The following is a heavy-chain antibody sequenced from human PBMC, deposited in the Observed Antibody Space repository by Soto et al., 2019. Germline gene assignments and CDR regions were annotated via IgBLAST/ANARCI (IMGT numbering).Heavy chain of an antibody. CDR1: GYSLTEYW. J-gene: IGHJ6*02. D-gene: IGHD3-10*01. CDR3: ARQGEYYYFYAVDV. CDR2: IFPGDSDT. Sequence: GESLKISCRGSGYSLTEYWIAWVRQMPGKGLEWMGIIFPGDSDTRYSPSFQGQVTISADKSISTTYLQWSSLKASDTAMYYCARQGEYYYFYAVDVWGQGTPVTVSS. V-gene: IGHV5-51*01.